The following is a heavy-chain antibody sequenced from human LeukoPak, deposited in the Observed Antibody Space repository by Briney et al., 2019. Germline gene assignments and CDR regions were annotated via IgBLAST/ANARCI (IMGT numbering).Heavy chain of an antibody. V-gene: IGHV4-39*07. J-gene: IGHJ6*03. CDR1: ERCVRRESYY. Sequence: SDSLTVSCTVCERCVRRESYYWCWIRQYPGKGLEWIGSIYYSGSTYYNPSLKSRVTISVDTSKNQFSLKLSSVTAADTAVYYCARDPVVVVPAARTYYMDVWGKGTTVTVSS. D-gene: IGHD2-2*01. CDR3: ARDPVVVVPAARTYYMDV. CDR2: IYYSGST.